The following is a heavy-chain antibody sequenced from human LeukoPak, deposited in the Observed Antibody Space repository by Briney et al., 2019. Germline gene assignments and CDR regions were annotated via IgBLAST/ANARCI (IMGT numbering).Heavy chain of an antibody. Sequence: GGSLRLSCAASGFTFADYAMHWVRQAPGKGLEWVSVICCDGVTTYYADSVKGRFTISRDNTKNSLYLQMNSLRTEATAVSYCAIYSYADERWLQLTTGYWGQGTLVTVSS. D-gene: IGHD5-24*01. CDR3: AIYSYADERWLQLTTGY. J-gene: IGHJ4*02. CDR2: ICCDGVTT. CDR1: GFTFADYA. V-gene: IGHV3-43*02.